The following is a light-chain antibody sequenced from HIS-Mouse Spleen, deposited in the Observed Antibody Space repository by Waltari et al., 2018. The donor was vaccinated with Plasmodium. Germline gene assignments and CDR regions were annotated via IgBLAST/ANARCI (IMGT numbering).Light chain of an antibody. J-gene: IGKJ4*01. CDR2: DAS. Sequence: IVFTQSPATLPLSPGERATLSCRPSQSVSSYLAWYQQKPGQAPRLLIYDASNRATGIPARFSGSRSGTDFTLTISSLEPEDFAVYYCQQRSNWPPLTFGGGTKVEIK. CDR3: QQRSNWPPLT. V-gene: IGKV3-11*01. CDR1: QSVSSY.